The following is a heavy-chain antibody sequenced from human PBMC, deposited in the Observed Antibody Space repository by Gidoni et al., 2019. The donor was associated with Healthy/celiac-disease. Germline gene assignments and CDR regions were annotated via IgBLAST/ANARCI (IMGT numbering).Heavy chain of an antibody. CDR3: AKDPELRFLEWFPSYFDY. CDR1: GFTFSSDA. CDR2: ISGSGGST. D-gene: IGHD3-3*01. J-gene: IGHJ4*02. Sequence: EVQLLESGGGSVQPGGSLRLSCAASGFTFSSDARSWARQAPGKGLGWVSAISGSGGSTYYADSVKGRFTISRDNSKNTLYLQMNSLRAEDTAVYYCAKDPELRFLEWFPSYFDYWGQGTLVTVSS. V-gene: IGHV3-23*01.